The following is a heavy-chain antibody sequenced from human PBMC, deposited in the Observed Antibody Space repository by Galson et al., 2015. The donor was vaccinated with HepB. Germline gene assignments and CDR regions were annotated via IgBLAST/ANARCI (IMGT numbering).Heavy chain of an antibody. V-gene: IGHV3-21*01. D-gene: IGHD3/OR15-3a*01. J-gene: IGHJ6*02. Sequence: SLRLSCAASGFTIISSNMNWVRQAPGKGLEWVSSISSSGQYRYYADSVKGRFTISRDNAKNSLYLQMNSLRVEDTAMYYCARDLGPYYGVDVWGQGTTVTVSS. CDR2: ISSSGQYR. CDR3: ARDLGPYYGVDV. CDR1: GFTIISSN.